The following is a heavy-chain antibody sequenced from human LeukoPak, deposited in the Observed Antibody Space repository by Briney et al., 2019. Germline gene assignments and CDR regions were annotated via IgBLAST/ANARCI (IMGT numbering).Heavy chain of an antibody. CDR3: ARDDIVATTHFDY. CDR1: GFTFSSHS. J-gene: IGHJ4*02. V-gene: IGHV3-21*01. D-gene: IGHD5-12*01. Sequence: GGSLRLSCAASGFTFSSHSMNWVRQAPGKGLEWVSSISSSSSYTYYADSVKGRFTISRDNAKNSLYLQMNSLRAEDTAVYYCARDDIVATTHFDYWGQGTLVTVSS. CDR2: ISSSSSYT.